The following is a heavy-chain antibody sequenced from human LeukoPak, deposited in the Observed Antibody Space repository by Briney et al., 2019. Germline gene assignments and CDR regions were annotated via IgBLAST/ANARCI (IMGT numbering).Heavy chain of an antibody. V-gene: IGHV4-34*01. CDR1: GGSFSGYY. CDR3: ARGKLELTTGVFDY. Sequence: PSETLSLTCAVYGGSFSGYYWSWIRQPPGKGLEWIGEINHNGSTNYHPSLKSRVTISVDTSKNQFSLKLSSVTAAETAVYYCARGKLELTTGVFDYWGQGTLVTVSS. CDR2: INHNGST. J-gene: IGHJ4*02. D-gene: IGHD1-7*01.